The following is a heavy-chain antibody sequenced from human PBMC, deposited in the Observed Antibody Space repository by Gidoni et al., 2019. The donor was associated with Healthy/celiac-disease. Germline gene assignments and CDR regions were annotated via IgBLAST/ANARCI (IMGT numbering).Heavy chain of an antibody. V-gene: IGHV4-34*01. D-gene: IGHD3-22*01. CDR1: GGSFSGYY. Sequence: QVQLQQWGAGLLKPSETLSLTCAVYGGSFSGYYWSWIRQPPGKGLEWIGEINHSGSTNYNPSLESRVTISVDTSKNRFSLKLSSVPAADTAVYYCARWGRIVVSLDAFDIWGQGTMFTVSS. CDR2: INHSGST. CDR3: ARWGRIVVSLDAFDI. J-gene: IGHJ3*02.